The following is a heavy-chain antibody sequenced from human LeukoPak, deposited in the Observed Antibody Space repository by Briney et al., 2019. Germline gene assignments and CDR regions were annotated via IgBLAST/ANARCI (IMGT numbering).Heavy chain of an antibody. CDR3: ARDGGGIWVDY. Sequence: GRSLRLSCAASGFTFSSYGMHWVRQAPGKGLEWVAVIWYDGSNKYYADSVKGRFTISRDNSKNTLYLQMNSLRAEDTAVYYCARDGGGIWVDYWGQGTLVTVS. V-gene: IGHV3-33*01. CDR2: IWYDGSNK. J-gene: IGHJ4*02. CDR1: GFTFSSYG. D-gene: IGHD2-15*01.